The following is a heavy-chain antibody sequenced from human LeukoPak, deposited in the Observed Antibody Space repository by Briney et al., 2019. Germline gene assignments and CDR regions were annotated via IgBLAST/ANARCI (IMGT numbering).Heavy chain of an antibody. CDR3: TTPRYNWNYDYWFDP. D-gene: IGHD1-7*01. J-gene: IGHJ5*02. CDR2: IKSKTDGGTT. CDR1: GFTFSNAW. Sequence: GGSLRLSCAASGFTFSNAWMSWVRQAPGKELEWVGRIKSKTDGGTTDYAAPVKGRFTISRDDSKNTLYLQMNSLKTEDTAVYYCTTPRYNWNYDYWFDPWGQGTLVTVSS. V-gene: IGHV3-15*01.